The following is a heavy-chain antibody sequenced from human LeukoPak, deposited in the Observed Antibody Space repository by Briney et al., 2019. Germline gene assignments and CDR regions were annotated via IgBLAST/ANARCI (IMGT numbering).Heavy chain of an antibody. Sequence: PGGSLRLSCAASRFTFTNYSMNWARQAPGKGLEWVSSISSSSSYIYYADSLKGRFTISRDNTKNSLFLQMNSLRAEDTAMYYCARTGERDAFDIWGQGTMVTVSS. CDR3: ARTGERDAFDI. V-gene: IGHV3-21*01. CDR1: RFTFTNYS. CDR2: ISSSSSYI. D-gene: IGHD7-27*01. J-gene: IGHJ3*02.